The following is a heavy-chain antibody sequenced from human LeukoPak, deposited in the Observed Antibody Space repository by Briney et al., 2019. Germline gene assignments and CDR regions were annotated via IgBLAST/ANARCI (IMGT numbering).Heavy chain of an antibody. D-gene: IGHD2-21*02. Sequence: SETLSLTCTVSGGSISSYYWSWIRQPPGKGLEWIGYIYYSGSTNYNPSLKSRVTISVDTSKNQFSLKLSSVTAADTAVYYCARALYCGGDCYPWFDPWGQGTLVTVSS. V-gene: IGHV4-59*01. CDR2: IYYSGST. J-gene: IGHJ5*02. CDR3: ARALYCGGDCYPWFDP. CDR1: GGSISSYY.